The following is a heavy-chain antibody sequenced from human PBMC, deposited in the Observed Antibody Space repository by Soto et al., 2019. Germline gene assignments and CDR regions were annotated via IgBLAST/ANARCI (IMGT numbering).Heavy chain of an antibody. D-gene: IGHD3-10*02. CDR3: ARMFGATPWSPFDY. CDR2: ISAYNGNT. J-gene: IGHJ4*02. Sequence: QVQLVQSGAEVKKPGASVKVSCKASGYTFTSYGISWVRQAPGQGREWMGWISAYNGNTNYAQKLQRRATMTTDTSTSTAYMELRSLRSDDTAVYYCARMFGATPWSPFDYWGQGTLVTVSS. V-gene: IGHV1-18*01. CDR1: GYTFTSYG.